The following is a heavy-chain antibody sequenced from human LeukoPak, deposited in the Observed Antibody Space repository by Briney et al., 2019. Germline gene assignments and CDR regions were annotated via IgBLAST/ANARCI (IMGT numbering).Heavy chain of an antibody. D-gene: IGHD4-17*01. CDR1: GFTFNEYA. CDR2: VSSDGINK. J-gene: IGHJ4*02. Sequence: GRSLSLSCAASGFTFNEYAIHWVRQAPGKGLEWVAVVSSDGINKYYADSVKGRFTISRDNSKNTPYLQMNSLRPEDTAVYYCAREKDYGDYIDFWGPGTLVTVSS. CDR3: AREKDYGDYIDF. V-gene: IGHV3-30-3*01.